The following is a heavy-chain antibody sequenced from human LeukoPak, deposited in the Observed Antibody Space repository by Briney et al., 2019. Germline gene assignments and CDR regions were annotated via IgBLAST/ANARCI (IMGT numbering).Heavy chain of an antibody. D-gene: IGHD3-3*01. CDR3: ARDMRLRFLEWLPNDYNYYYYYGMDV. Sequence: GGSLRLSCAVSGFTFSSFWMHWVRQAPGKGLEWVANIKQDGTEKWYVDSVKGRFTISRDNAKNSLYLQMNSLRAEDTAVYYCARDMRLRFLEWLPNDYNYYYYYGMDVWGQGTTVTVSS. J-gene: IGHJ6*02. V-gene: IGHV3-7*01. CDR1: GFTFSSFW. CDR2: IKQDGTEK.